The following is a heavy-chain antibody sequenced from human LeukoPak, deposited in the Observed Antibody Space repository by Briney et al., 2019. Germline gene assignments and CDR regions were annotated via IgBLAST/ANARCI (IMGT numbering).Heavy chain of an antibody. D-gene: IGHD2-2*01. CDR1: GGSISSGGYY. CDR3: AIDPSYCSSTSCYAFDY. J-gene: IGHJ4*02. Sequence: SETLSLTCTVSGGSISSGGYYWSWIRQHPGKGLEWIGYIYYSGSTYYNPSLKSRVTISVDTSKNQFSLKLSSVTAADTAVYYCAIDPSYCSSTSCYAFDYWGQGTLVTVSS. CDR2: IYYSGST. V-gene: IGHV4-31*03.